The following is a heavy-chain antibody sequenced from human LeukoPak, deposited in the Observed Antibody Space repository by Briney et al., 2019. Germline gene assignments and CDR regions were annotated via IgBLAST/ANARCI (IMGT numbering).Heavy chain of an antibody. CDR3: ARERGGSSGYYRYFDY. V-gene: IGHV4-4*07. CDR1: GGSISSYY. D-gene: IGHD3-22*01. J-gene: IGHJ4*02. CDR2: IHTSGST. Sequence: SETLSLTCTFSGGSISSYYWSWIRQPAGKGLEWIGRIHTSGSTNYNPSLKSRVTMSVDTSKNQFSLKLSSVTAADTAVYYCARERGGSSGYYRYFDYWGQGTLVTVSS.